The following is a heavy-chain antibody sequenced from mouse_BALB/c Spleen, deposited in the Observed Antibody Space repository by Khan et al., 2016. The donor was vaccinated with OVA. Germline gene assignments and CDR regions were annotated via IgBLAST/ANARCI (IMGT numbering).Heavy chain of an antibody. CDR2: ISSDGDYT. D-gene: IGHD1-3*01. Sequence: EVELVESGGDLVKPGGSLKLSCAASGFTFSSYSMSWVRQTPDKRLEWVATISSDGDYTYFPDSVKGRFTISRDNATNTLNLQMSSLKSEDTALYYCASHLTCSFAYWGQGTLVTVSA. CDR3: ASHLTCSFAY. J-gene: IGHJ3*01. CDR1: GFTFSSYS. V-gene: IGHV5-6*01.